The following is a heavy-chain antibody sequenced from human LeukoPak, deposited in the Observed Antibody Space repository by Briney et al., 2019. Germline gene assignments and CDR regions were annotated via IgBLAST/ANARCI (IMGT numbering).Heavy chain of an antibody. CDR2: ISYDGSNK. J-gene: IGHJ4*02. CDR3: AKDRRAQGVITWWYFDY. V-gene: IGHV3-30*18. Sequence: GGSLRLSCAASGFTFSSYGMHWVRQAPGKGLEWVAVISYDGSNKYYADSVKGRFTISRDNSKNTLYLQMNSLRAEDTAVYYCAKDRRAQGVITWWYFDYWGQGTLVTVSS. D-gene: IGHD3-10*01. CDR1: GFTFSSYG.